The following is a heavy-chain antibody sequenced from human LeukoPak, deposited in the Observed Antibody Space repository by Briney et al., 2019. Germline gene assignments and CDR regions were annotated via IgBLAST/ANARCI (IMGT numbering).Heavy chain of an antibody. CDR3: ARDQKVGDYVWGSYRSDY. CDR2: ISYDGNNK. Sequence: QPGRSLRLSCAASGFTFSNYAMHWVRQAPGKGLEWVTAISYDGNNKYYADSVKGRFTISRDNSKTTLYLQMNSLRAEDTAVYYCARDQKVGDYVWGSYRSDYWGQGTLVTVSS. J-gene: IGHJ4*02. CDR1: GFTFSNYA. D-gene: IGHD3-16*02. V-gene: IGHV3-30*14.